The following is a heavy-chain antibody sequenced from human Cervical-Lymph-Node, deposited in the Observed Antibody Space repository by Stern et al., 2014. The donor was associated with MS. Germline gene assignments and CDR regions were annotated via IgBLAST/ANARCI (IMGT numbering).Heavy chain of an antibody. V-gene: IGHV1-69*01. CDR1: GGTFSKFP. D-gene: IGHD6-13*01. CDR2: IFPVFGTP. J-gene: IGHJ5*02. CDR3: ALSSETSDRWYSLGYDL. Sequence: VQLVQSVAEVTKPGSSVKVSCKASGGTFSKFPSSWVRQAPGQELEWMGGIFPVFGTPTYAQEFRGRVTITADVSTSTVYMELSSLRSDDTAVYYCALSSETSDRWYSLGYDLWGQGTLVTVSS.